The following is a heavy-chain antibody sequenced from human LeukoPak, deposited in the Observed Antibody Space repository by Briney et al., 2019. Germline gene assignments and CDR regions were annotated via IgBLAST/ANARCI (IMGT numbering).Heavy chain of an antibody. V-gene: IGHV1-69*13. Sequence: SVKVSCKASGYTFTGYYMHWVRQAPGQGLEWMGGIIPIFGTANYAQKFQGRVTITADESTSTAYMELSSLRSEDTAVYYAVVVASAFDYWGQGTLVTVSS. CDR3: VVVASAFDY. CDR2: IIPIFGTA. D-gene: IGHD2-15*01. J-gene: IGHJ4*02. CDR1: GYTFTGYY.